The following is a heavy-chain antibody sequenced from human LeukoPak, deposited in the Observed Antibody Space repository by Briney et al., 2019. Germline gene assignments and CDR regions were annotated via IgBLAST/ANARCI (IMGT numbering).Heavy chain of an antibody. CDR3: ARDPARTVAAGYCDY. D-gene: IGHD3-9*01. J-gene: IGHJ4*02. Sequence: GGSLRLSCAASAFTFNTYSMIWVRQAPGKGLEWVSTITSSSAYTYYADSVKGRFTISRDNAKNSLYLQMNSLRAEDTAIYYCARDPARTVAAGYCDYWGQGTLVTDSS. V-gene: IGHV3-21*01. CDR1: AFTFNTYS. CDR2: ITSSSAYT.